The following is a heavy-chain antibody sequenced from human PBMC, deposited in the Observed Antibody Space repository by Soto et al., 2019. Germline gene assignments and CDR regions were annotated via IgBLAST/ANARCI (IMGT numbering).Heavy chain of an antibody. CDR1: GFTVSSNY. V-gene: IGHV3-53*01. CDR2: IYSDGTT. Sequence: GGSLRLSCAASGFTVSSNYMNWVRQAPGKGLEWVSIIYSDGTTSYADSVKGRFTISRDNFKNTLHLQMNSLRAEDTAVYYCETSSNWGQGNLVTVSS. J-gene: IGHJ4*02. D-gene: IGHD6-6*01. CDR3: ETSSN.